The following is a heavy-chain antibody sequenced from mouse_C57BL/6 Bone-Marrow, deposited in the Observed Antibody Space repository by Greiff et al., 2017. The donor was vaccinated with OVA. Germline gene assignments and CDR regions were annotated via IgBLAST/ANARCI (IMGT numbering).Heavy chain of an antibody. CDR1: GFNIKDYY. CDR2: IDPEAGET. CDR3: GFMDYYAMDY. V-gene: IGHV14-2*01. Sequence: EVKLEQSGAELVKPGASVTLSCTASGFNIKDYYMHWVKQRTEQGLEWIGRIDPEAGETTYAPKFQGKATITADPSSNTAYLQLSSLTSEDTAVYYCGFMDYYAMDYWGQGTSVTVSS. D-gene: IGHD1-2*01. J-gene: IGHJ4*01.